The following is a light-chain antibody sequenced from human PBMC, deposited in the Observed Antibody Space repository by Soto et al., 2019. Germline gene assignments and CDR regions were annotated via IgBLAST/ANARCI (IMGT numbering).Light chain of an antibody. CDR2: DAS. CDR1: ENINTY. CDR3: QHRNNWPLT. J-gene: IGKJ4*01. V-gene: IGKV3-11*01. Sequence: IVLTQSPATLSVSPGETATLSCRASENINTYLAWYQQKPGQAPKLLIYDASNRATGIPARFSASGSGTDFTLTISSLEPEDFAVYYCQHRNNWPLTFGGGTKMEIK.